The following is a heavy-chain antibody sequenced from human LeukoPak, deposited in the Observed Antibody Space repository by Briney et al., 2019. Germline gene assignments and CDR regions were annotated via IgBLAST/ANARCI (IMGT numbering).Heavy chain of an antibody. CDR2: IYYSWST. CDR3: ARTGITGTGEDY. CDR1: GGSISSHY. D-gene: IGHD1-20*01. V-gene: IGHV4-59*11. Sequence: SETLSLTCTVSGGSISSHYWSWIRQPPGKGLEWIGYIYYSWSTNYNPSLKSRVTKSVYTSKNQFSLKLSSVTAADTAVYYCARTGITGTGEDYWGQGTLVTVSS. J-gene: IGHJ4*02.